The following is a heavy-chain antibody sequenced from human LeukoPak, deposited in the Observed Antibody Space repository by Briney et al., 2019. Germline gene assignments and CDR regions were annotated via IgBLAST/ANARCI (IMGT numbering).Heavy chain of an antibody. CDR3: ARGLWDSSSGYDY. D-gene: IGHD6-13*01. Sequence: SETLSLTCTVSGYSISSGYYWSWIRQPPGKGLEWIGEINHSGSTNYNPSLKSRVTISVDTSKNQFSLKLSSVTAADTAVYYCARGLWDSSSGYDYWGQGTLVTVSS. CDR2: INHSGST. V-gene: IGHV4-38-2*02. J-gene: IGHJ4*02. CDR1: GYSISSGYY.